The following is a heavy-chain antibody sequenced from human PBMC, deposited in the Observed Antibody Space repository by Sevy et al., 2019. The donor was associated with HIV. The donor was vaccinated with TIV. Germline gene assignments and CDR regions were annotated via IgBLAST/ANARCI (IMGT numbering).Heavy chain of an antibody. V-gene: IGHV3-74*01. CDR3: ARERGTGDYYYHGMDV. Sequence: GGSLRLSCAASGFTFSSYWMHWVRQAPGKGLVWVSRINSDGSGTNYADSVKGRFTISRDNAKNTLYLQMNSLRGEDTAVYYCARERGTGDYYYHGMDVWGQGTTVTVSS. D-gene: IGHD3-10*01. CDR2: INSDGSGT. CDR1: GFTFSSYW. J-gene: IGHJ6*02.